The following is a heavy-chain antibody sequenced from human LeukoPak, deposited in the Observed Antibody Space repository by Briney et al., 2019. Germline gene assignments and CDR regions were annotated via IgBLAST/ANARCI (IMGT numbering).Heavy chain of an antibody. CDR2: ISHDGSES. CDR3: ARDWGQRGVGATLAN. V-gene: IGHV3-30-3*01. CDR1: GFNVSTKY. J-gene: IGHJ4*02. D-gene: IGHD1-26*01. Sequence: PGGSLRLSCAASGFNVSTKYMSWVRQAPGKGLEWVSFISHDGSESFHTESVKGRFTISRDNFKNTVDLQVSGLKEEDTAVYYCARDWGQRGVGATLANWGQGTLVIVSS.